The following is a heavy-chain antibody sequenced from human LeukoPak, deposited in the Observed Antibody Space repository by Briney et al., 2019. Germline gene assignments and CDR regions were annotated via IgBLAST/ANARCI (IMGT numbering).Heavy chain of an antibody. CDR1: GFTFSSYW. Sequence: GGSLRLSCAASGFTFSSYWMSWVRQAPGKGLEWVANIKQDGSEKYYVDSVKGRFTISRDNAKNSLYLQMNSLRAEGTAVYYCASGDYGDYVDAFDIWGQGTMVTVSS. J-gene: IGHJ3*02. V-gene: IGHV3-7*01. CDR2: IKQDGSEK. CDR3: ASGDYGDYVDAFDI. D-gene: IGHD4-17*01.